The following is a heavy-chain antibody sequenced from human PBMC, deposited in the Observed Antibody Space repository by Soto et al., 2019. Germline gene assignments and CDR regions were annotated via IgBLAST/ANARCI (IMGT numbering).Heavy chain of an antibody. D-gene: IGHD1-1*01. V-gene: IGHV4-34*01. Sequence: QVQLQQWGAGLLKPSETLSLTCAVYGGFVTSGSYYWSWIRQPPGKGLEWIGEMSHSGGTHFNPSLKSPVTISVDTSKKQFALKMSSVTAADTALYYCARVERGTATTVVDACDIWGPGTMVTVSS. CDR1: GGFVTSGSYY. J-gene: IGHJ3*02. CDR2: MSHSGGT. CDR3: ARVERGTATTVVDACDI.